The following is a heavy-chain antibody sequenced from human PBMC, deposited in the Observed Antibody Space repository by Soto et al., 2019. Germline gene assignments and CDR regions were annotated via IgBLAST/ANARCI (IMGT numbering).Heavy chain of an antibody. Sequence: QVQLVQSGAEVKKPGASVKVSCKASGYTFTSYDINWVRQATGQGLEWMGWMNPNSGNTGYAQKFPGSSTMPRNNSISKAYMELSSLRSEDTAVYYCERPRSRLGEFSSGFDYWGQGTLVTVSS. D-gene: IGHD3-16*02. CDR1: GYTFTSYD. CDR3: ERPRSRLGEFSSGFDY. CDR2: MNPNSGNT. V-gene: IGHV1-8*01. J-gene: IGHJ4*02.